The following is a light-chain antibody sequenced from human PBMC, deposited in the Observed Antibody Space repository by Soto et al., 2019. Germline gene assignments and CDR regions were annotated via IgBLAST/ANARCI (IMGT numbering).Light chain of an antibody. CDR3: QQYGSSPWT. Sequence: EIVLTQSPGTLSLSPGERATLSCRASQSVSSSYLAWYQQKPGQAPRLLIYGASSRATGIPDRFSGSGSGTAFTLTSSRLEPEDFAVYYCQQYGSSPWTFGQGTKVEIK. J-gene: IGKJ1*01. CDR1: QSVSSSY. CDR2: GAS. V-gene: IGKV3-20*01.